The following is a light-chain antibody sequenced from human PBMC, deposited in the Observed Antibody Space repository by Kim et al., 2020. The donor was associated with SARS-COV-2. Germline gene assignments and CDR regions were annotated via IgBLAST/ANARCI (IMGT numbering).Light chain of an antibody. Sequence: SYELTQPPSVSVSPGQTASITCSGDKLGDKYACWYQQKPGQSPLLVIYQDNKRPSGIPERFSGSNSGNTATLTISGTQAMDEADYYCQAWDSSTWVFGGGTPLTVL. V-gene: IGLV3-1*01. CDR3: QAWDSSTWV. CDR2: QDN. J-gene: IGLJ3*02. CDR1: KLGDKY.